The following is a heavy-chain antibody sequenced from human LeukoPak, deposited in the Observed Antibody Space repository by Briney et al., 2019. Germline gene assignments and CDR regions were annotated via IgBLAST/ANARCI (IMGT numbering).Heavy chain of an antibody. Sequence: SETLSLTCTVSGGSISSGDYYWSWIRQPPGKGLEWIGYIYYSGSTYYNPSLKSRITISVDTSKNQFSLKLSPVTAADTAVYYCARGIWFGAAPFDPWGQGTLVTVSS. CDR1: GGSISSGDYY. V-gene: IGHV4-30-4*01. D-gene: IGHD3-10*01. CDR3: ARGIWFGAAPFDP. CDR2: IYYSGST. J-gene: IGHJ5*02.